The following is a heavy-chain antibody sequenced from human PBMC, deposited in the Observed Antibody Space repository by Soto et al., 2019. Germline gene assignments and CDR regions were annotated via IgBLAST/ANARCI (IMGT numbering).Heavy chain of an antibody. Sequence: QVQLVESGGGVVQPGRSLRLSCAASGFTFSSYAMHWVRQAPGKGLEWVAVISYDGSNKYYADSVKGRFTISRDNSKNTLYLQMNSLRAEDTAVYYCARDQTEQVVVVAATMLMGYWGQGTLVTVSS. J-gene: IGHJ4*02. V-gene: IGHV3-30-3*01. D-gene: IGHD2-15*01. CDR3: ARDQTEQVVVVAATMLMGY. CDR1: GFTFSSYA. CDR2: ISYDGSNK.